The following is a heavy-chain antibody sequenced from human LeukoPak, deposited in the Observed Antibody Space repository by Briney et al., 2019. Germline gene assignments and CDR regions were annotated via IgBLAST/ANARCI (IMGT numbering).Heavy chain of an antibody. CDR3: AGHSTTLDY. Sequence: PSGTLSLTCAVSDDSISSNNWWSWVRPPPGKGLEWIGEIYHSGRTNYNPSLKSRVTISLDKSENQFSLNLTSVTAADTAVYYCAGHSTTLDYWGQGTLVTVSS. J-gene: IGHJ4*02. CDR1: DDSISSNNW. D-gene: IGHD1-14*01. V-gene: IGHV4-4*02. CDR2: IYHSGRT.